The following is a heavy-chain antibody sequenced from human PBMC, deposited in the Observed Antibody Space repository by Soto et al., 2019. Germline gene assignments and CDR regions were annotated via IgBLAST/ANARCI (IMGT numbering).Heavy chain of an antibody. D-gene: IGHD3-3*01. CDR1: GFSLTTSGVG. J-gene: IGHJ4*02. CDR2: IYWNDDK. CDR3: AHVYDLWNFDY. V-gene: IGHV2-5*01. Sequence: SGPTLGNPTQTLTLTGTFSGFSLTTSGVGVGWIRQPPGNALEWLALIYWNDDKRYSSSLKSRLTITKDTSKNQVVLTMTNMDPMDTATYYCAHVYDLWNFDYWGQGTLVTVSS.